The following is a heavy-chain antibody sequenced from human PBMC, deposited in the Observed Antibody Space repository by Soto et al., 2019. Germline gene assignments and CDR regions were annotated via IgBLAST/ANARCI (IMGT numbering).Heavy chain of an antibody. J-gene: IGHJ4*02. D-gene: IGHD3-16*02. CDR1: GFTFDDYA. CDR2: ISWNSGSI. V-gene: IGHV3-9*01. Sequence: LRLSCAASGFTFDDYAMHWVRQAPGKGLEWVSGISWNSGSIGYADSVKGRFTISRDNAKNSLYLQMNSLRAEDTALYYCAKVRLRLGELSSASYYFDYWGQGTLVTVSS. CDR3: AKVRLRLGELSSASYYFDY.